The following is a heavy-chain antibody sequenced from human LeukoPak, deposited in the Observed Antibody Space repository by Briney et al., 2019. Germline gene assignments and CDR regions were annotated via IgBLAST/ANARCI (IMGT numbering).Heavy chain of an antibody. Sequence: GGSLRLSCAASGITFINHAMDWVRQAPGKGLECVAVISYDGSNTYYADSVKGRFTISRDNSKSTLYLQMNSLRVEDTAVYYCARNPGVGSSWYRLHYWGQGTLVTVSS. J-gene: IGHJ4*02. CDR2: ISYDGSNT. CDR3: ARNPGVGSSWYRLHY. D-gene: IGHD6-13*01. CDR1: GITFINHA. V-gene: IGHV3-30-3*01.